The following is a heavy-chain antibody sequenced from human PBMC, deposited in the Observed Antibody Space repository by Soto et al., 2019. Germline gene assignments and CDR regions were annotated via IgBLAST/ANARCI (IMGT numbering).Heavy chain of an antibody. Sequence: SGGSLRLSCAASGFTFSSYGMHWVRQAPGKGLEWVAVIWYDGSNKYYADSVKGRFTISRDNSKNTLYLQMNSLRAEDTAVYYCAREDSSGWYQVDYWGQGTLVTVSS. CDR3: AREDSSGWYQVDY. V-gene: IGHV3-33*01. CDR2: IWYDGSNK. D-gene: IGHD6-19*01. J-gene: IGHJ4*02. CDR1: GFTFSSYG.